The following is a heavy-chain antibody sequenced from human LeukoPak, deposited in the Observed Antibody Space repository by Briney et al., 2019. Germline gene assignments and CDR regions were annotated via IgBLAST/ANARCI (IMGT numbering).Heavy chain of an antibody. V-gene: IGHV3-30*18. CDR1: GFTFSSHG. CDR3: AKEDIVVVLRQKYYYYYYMDV. Sequence: GGSLRLSCAASGFTFSSHGMNWVRQAPGKGLEWVAVISYDGSNKYYADSVKGRFTISRDNSKNTLYLQMNSLRAEDTAVYYCAKEDIVVVLRQKYYYYYYMDVWGKGTTVTISS. D-gene: IGHD2-2*01. CDR2: ISYDGSNK. J-gene: IGHJ6*03.